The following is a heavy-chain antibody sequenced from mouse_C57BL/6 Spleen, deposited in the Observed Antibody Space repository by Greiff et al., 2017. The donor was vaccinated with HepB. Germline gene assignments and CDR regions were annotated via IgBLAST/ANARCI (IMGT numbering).Heavy chain of an antibody. CDR3: ARHYGSSYPFYYYAMDY. V-gene: IGHV1-80*01. Sequence: QVQLQQSGAELVKPGASVKISCKASGYAFSSYWMNWVKQRPGKGLEWIGQIYPGDGDTNYNGKFKGKATLTADKSSSTAYMQLSSLTSEDSAVYFCARHYGSSYPFYYYAMDYWGQGTSVTVSS. CDR1: GYAFSSYW. J-gene: IGHJ4*01. CDR2: IYPGDGDT. D-gene: IGHD1-1*01.